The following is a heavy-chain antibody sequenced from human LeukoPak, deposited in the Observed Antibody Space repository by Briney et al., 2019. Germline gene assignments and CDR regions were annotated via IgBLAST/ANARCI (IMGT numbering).Heavy chain of an antibody. CDR1: GFTFSSYA. Sequence: PGRSLRLSCAASGFTFSSYAMHWVRQAPGKGLEWVAVISYDGSNKYCADSVKGRFTISRDNSKNTLYLQMNSLRAEDTAVYYCARADPYCSGGSCSSFAYWGQGTLVTVSS. CDR2: ISYDGSNK. V-gene: IGHV3-30-3*01. CDR3: ARADPYCSGGSCSSFAY. J-gene: IGHJ4*02. D-gene: IGHD2-15*01.